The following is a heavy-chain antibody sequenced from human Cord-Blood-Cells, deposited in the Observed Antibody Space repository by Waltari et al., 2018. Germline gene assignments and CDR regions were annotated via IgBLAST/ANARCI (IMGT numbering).Heavy chain of an antibody. CDR1: GGSISSYY. CDR2: IYYSGST. CDR3: ARHDGSGSYFVAFDI. D-gene: IGHD3-10*01. J-gene: IGHJ3*02. V-gene: IGHV4-59*01. Sequence: QVQLQESGPGLVKPSETLSLTCTVSGGSISSYYWSWIRQPPGKGREWIGYIYYSGSTNYNPSLKSRVTISVDTSKNQFALKLSSVTAADTAVYYCARHDGSGSYFVAFDIWGQGTMVTVSS.